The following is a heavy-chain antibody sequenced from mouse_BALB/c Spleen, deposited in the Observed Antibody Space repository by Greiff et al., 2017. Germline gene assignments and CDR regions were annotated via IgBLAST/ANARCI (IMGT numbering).Heavy chain of an antibody. V-gene: IGHV14-3*02. CDR1: GFNIKDTY. D-gene: IGHD2-13*01. CDR3: ASDSYAMDY. CDR2: IDPANGNT. J-gene: IGHJ4*01. Sequence: EVQGVESGAELVKPGASVKLSCTASGFNIKDTYMHWVKQRPEQGLEWIGRIDPANGNTKYDPKFQGKATITADTSSNTAYLQLSSLTSEDTAVYYCASDSYAMDYWGQGTSVTVSS.